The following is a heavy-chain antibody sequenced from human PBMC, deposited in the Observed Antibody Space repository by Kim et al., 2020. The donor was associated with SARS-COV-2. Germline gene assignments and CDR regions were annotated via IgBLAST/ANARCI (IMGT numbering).Heavy chain of an antibody. CDR3: ARAGGGYGGVYYFDY. J-gene: IGHJ4*02. V-gene: IGHV1-69*04. D-gene: IGHD5-12*01. Sequence: FHGRVTITADKSTSTAYMELSSLRSEDTAVYYCARAGGGYGGVYYFDYWGQETLVTVSS.